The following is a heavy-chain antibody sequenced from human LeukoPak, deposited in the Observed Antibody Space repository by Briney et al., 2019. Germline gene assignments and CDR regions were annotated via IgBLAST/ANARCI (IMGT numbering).Heavy chain of an antibody. Sequence: GGSLRLSCAASGFTFSSYAMSWVRQAPGKVLEWVSAISGSGGSTYYADSVKGRFTISRDNSKNTLYLQMNSLRAEDTAVYYCAKGVSTVTSYYMDVWGKGTTVTVSS. D-gene: IGHD4-17*01. CDR2: ISGSGGST. CDR3: AKGVSTVTSYYMDV. V-gene: IGHV3-23*01. CDR1: GFTFSSYA. J-gene: IGHJ6*03.